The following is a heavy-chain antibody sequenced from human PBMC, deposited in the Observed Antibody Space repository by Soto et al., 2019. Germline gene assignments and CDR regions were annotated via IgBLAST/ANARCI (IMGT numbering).Heavy chain of an antibody. V-gene: IGHV3-21*01. CDR2: ISSRSDI. CDR1: GLTFSTYS. CDR3: AREYTAWPLAYGLDV. Sequence: GGSLRLSCVGSGLTFSTYSINWVRQAPGKGLEWVSSISSRSDIYYADSVKGRFTISRDNAKNSVSLQMNSLRAEDTAVYYCAREYTAWPLAYGLDVWGQGTTVTVSS. D-gene: IGHD2-2*02. J-gene: IGHJ6*02.